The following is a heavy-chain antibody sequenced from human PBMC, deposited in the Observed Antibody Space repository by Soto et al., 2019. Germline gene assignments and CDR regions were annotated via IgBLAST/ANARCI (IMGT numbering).Heavy chain of an antibody. CDR1: GFTFSSYA. V-gene: IGHV3-23*01. J-gene: IGHJ4*02. D-gene: IGHD1-26*01. Sequence: GGSLRLSCAASGFTFSSYAMSWVRQAPGKGLEWVSAISGSGGSTYYADSVKGRFTISRDNSKNTLYLQMNSLRAEDTAVDYWARGNSGGYPKGVLDYWGQGPLVTVSS. CDR2: ISGSGGST. CDR3: ARGNSGGYPKGVLDY.